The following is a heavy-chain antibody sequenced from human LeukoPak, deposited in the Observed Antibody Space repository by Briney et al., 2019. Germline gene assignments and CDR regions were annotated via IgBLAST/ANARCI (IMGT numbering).Heavy chain of an antibody. CDR3: TRVRLAVAGDY. CDR1: GFTFGDYA. J-gene: IGHJ4*02. CDR2: IRSKAYGGTT. Sequence: PGRSLRLTCTASGFTFGDYAMSWVRQAPGKGLEWVGFIRSKAYGGTTEYAASVKGRFTISRDDSKSIAYLQMNSLKTEDTAVYYCTRVRLAVAGDYWGQGTLVTVSS. V-gene: IGHV3-49*04. D-gene: IGHD6-19*01.